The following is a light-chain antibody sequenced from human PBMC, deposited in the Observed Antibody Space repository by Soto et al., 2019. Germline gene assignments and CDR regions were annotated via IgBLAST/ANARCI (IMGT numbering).Light chain of an antibody. CDR1: SSDVGGYNY. CDR2: DVS. Sequence: QSVLTQPASVSGSPGQSITISCTGTSSDVGGYNYVSWYQQHPGKAPKLMIYDVSNRPSGVSNRFAGSKSGHTASLTISGFQAEDEADYYCSSYTSSSTLGVFGGGTKVTVL. V-gene: IGLV2-14*01. J-gene: IGLJ2*01. CDR3: SSYTSSSTLGV.